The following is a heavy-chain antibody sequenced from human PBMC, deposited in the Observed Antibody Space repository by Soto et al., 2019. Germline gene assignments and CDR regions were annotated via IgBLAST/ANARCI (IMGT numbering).Heavy chain of an antibody. CDR2: INPNSGGT. CDR3: ARANTIRPYYFNMDV. CDR1: GYTFTAYY. V-gene: IGHV1-2*04. Sequence: QVQLVQSGPEVRKPGASLKVSCKASGYTFTAYYIHWVRQGPGRGLEWVGWINPNSGGTYYAQKFQAWSTMTRDTSISTAYLELSGLTSTDTAVYYCARANTIRPYYFNMDVCGQGTTVTVSS. D-gene: IGHD3-22*01. J-gene: IGHJ6*02.